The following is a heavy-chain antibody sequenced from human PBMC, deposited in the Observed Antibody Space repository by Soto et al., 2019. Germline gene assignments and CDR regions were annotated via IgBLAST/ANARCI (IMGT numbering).Heavy chain of an antibody. V-gene: IGHV4-4*07. D-gene: IGHD2-2*02. CDR1: GGSISSYY. J-gene: IGHJ6*02. CDR2: IYTSGST. Sequence: SETLSLTCTASGGSISSYYWGWIRQPAGKGLEWIGRIYTSGSTNYNPSLKSRVTMSVDTSKNQFSLKLSSVTAADTAVYYCARVVVVPAAIDGEAMDVWGQGTTVTVSS. CDR3: ARVVVVPAAIDGEAMDV.